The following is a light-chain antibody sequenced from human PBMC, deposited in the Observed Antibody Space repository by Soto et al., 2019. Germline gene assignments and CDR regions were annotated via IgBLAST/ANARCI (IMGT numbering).Light chain of an antibody. CDR1: SSNIGAGYD. J-gene: IGLJ2*01. CDR3: QSFDTRLNSVV. Sequence: QSMVTQPPSASGALGQRVTTSCTGSSSNIGAGYDVHWYQQFPGRAPRLLIFGNNNRPSGVPDRFSGSKSGTSASLDISGLQADDEAEYYCQSFDTRLNSVVFGGGTKLTVL. CDR2: GNN. V-gene: IGLV1-40*01.